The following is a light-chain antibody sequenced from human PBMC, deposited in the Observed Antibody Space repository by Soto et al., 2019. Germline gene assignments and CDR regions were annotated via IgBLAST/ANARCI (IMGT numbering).Light chain of an antibody. CDR1: GSDVGGYKY. CDR2: DVS. V-gene: IGLV2-14*01. J-gene: IGLJ1*01. Sequence: QSVLTQPASVSGSPGQSITISCTGTGSDVGGYKYVSWYQQHPGKAPKLRIYDVSYRPSGVSDRFSGSKSGNTASLIISGLQAEDEADYYCSSYASSSPFVFGTGTKLTVL. CDR3: SSYASSSPFV.